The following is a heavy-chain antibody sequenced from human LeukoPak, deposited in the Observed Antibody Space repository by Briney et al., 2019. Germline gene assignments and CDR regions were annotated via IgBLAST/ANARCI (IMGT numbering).Heavy chain of an antibody. CDR1: GGSISSYY. CDR3: ARGGDDYKFGWFDP. J-gene: IGHJ5*02. D-gene: IGHD5-24*01. Sequence: PSETLALTCTVSGGSISSYYWSWVQQPPGKGLEWIGYIYYSGSTNYNPSLKSRVTISVDTSKNQFSLKLSSVTAAAAAVYYCARGGDDYKFGWFDPWGQGTLVTVSS. V-gene: IGHV4-59*01. CDR2: IYYSGST.